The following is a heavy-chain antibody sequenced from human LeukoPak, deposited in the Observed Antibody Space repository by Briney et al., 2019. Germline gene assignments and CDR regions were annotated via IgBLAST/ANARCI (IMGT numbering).Heavy chain of an antibody. CDR3: ARDSTYRGQYYYYYMDV. CDR1: GYTLTELS. CDR2: FDPEDGET. V-gene: IGHV1-24*01. J-gene: IGHJ6*03. D-gene: IGHD5/OR15-5a*01. Sequence: ASVKVSCKVSGYTLTELSMHWVRQAPGKGLEWMGSFDPEDGETIYAQKFQGRVTMTEDTSTDTAYMELSSLRSEDTAVYYCARDSTYRGQYYYYYMDVWGKGTTVTISS.